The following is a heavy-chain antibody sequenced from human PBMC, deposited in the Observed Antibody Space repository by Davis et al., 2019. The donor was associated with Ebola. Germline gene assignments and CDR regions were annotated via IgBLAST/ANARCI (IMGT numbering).Heavy chain of an antibody. D-gene: IGHD1-1*01. Sequence: MPSETLSLTCAVSGGSISSSNWWSWVRQPPGKGLEWIGYIYYSGSTNYNPSLKSRVTISVDTSKNQFSLKLSSVTAADTAVYYCARDWVGRGELERPLPGDYYGMDVWGQGTTVTVSS. CDR1: GGSISSSNW. CDR3: ARDWVGRGELERPLPGDYYGMDV. V-gene: IGHV4-4*02. CDR2: IYYSGST. J-gene: IGHJ6*02.